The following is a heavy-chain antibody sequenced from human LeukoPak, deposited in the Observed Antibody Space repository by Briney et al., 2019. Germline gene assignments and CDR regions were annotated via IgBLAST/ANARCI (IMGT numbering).Heavy chain of an antibody. V-gene: IGHV3-9*01. D-gene: IGHD3-22*01. CDR1: GFTFDDYA. Sequence: GGSLRLSCAASGFTFDDYAMHWVRQAPGKGLEWVSGISWNSGSIGYADSVKGRFTISRDNAKNSLYLQMNSLRAEDTAVYYCAKPLYVSTMIVVVIDYWGQGTLVTASS. J-gene: IGHJ4*02. CDR3: AKPLYVSTMIVVVIDY. CDR2: ISWNSGSI.